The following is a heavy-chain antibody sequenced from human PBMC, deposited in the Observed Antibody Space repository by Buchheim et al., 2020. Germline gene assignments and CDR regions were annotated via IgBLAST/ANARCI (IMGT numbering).Heavy chain of an antibody. CDR3: AKLETYYYDSSGYGFFDY. D-gene: IGHD3-22*01. Sequence: EVQLLESGGGLVQPGGSLRLSCAASGFTFSSYAMSWVRQAPGKGLEWVSAISGSGGSTYYADSVKGRFTISRDNSKNTLYLQMNSLRAEDTAVYYCAKLETYYYDSSGYGFFDYWGQGTL. V-gene: IGHV3-23*01. CDR2: ISGSGGST. CDR1: GFTFSSYA. J-gene: IGHJ4*02.